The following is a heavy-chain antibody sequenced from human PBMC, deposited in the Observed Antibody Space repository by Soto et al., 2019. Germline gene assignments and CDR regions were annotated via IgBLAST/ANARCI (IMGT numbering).Heavy chain of an antibody. D-gene: IGHD4-17*01. CDR2: INSDGSHT. J-gene: IGHJ5*01. CDR1: GFTFFAYW. Sequence: EVQLVESGGGLVQPGGSLRLSCAASGFTFFAYWIHWVRQVPGKGLVWVSRINSDGSHTSYADSVRGRFTISRDNITNTVYLQMNKLTAEDTAGYYSAKECDYGDYAGENWFDSWGQGSLFTVSS. V-gene: IGHV3-74*01. CDR3: AKECDYGDYAGENWFDS.